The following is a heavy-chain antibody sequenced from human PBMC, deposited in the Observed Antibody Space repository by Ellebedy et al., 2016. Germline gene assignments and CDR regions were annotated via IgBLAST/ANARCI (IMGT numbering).Heavy chain of an antibody. CDR2: ISDSGDDT. J-gene: IGHJ4*02. Sequence: GESLKISXAAAGFPFDSYAMSWIRQAPGKGLEWVSAISDSGDDTYYIDSVKGRFTISRDIPKNTVYLQMNRLRAEDTAVYYCRQGHYANYWGQGTLVTVSS. CDR1: GFPFDSYA. CDR3: RQGHYANY. D-gene: IGHD4-17*01. V-gene: IGHV3-23*01.